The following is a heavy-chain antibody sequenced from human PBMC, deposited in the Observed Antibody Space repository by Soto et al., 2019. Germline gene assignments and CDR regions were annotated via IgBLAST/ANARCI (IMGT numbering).Heavy chain of an antibody. Sequence: QVHLQESGPGLLKPSETLSLTCTVSGVSVSSYYWSWIRQSPGKGLEWLAYIFYSGSINYNPSLKSRAFVSVDTSRNQFSLRLSSLTAADTAVYYCARGGVAVTDKAPYYFDQWGQGTLVTVSS. V-gene: IGHV4-59*02. J-gene: IGHJ4*02. CDR1: GVSVSSYY. CDR3: ARGGVAVTDKAPYYFDQ. D-gene: IGHD6-19*01. CDR2: IFYSGSI.